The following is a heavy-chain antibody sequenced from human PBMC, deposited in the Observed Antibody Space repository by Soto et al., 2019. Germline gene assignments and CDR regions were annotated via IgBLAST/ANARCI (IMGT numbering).Heavy chain of an antibody. V-gene: IGHV2-5*02. D-gene: IGHD2-2*01. Sequence: SGPTPVNPPQNLTLTCTFFGVSLSTCGGGVGWVRQPPGKALEWLALIYWDDDKRYSPSLKSRLTITKDTSKNQVVLTMTNMDPVDTATYYCARIRSPAGRNKGAMDVWGQGTTVTVSS. J-gene: IGHJ6*02. CDR2: IYWDDDK. CDR3: ARIRSPAGRNKGAMDV. CDR1: GVSLSTCGGG.